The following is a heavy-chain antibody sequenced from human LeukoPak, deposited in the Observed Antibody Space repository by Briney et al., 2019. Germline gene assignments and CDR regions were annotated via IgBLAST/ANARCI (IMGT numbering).Heavy chain of an antibody. J-gene: IGHJ4*02. CDR3: ARASRWFGPHY. CDR2: ISSSSSYI. V-gene: IGHV3-21*01. Sequence: GGSLRLSCAASGFTFSSYSMNWVRRAPGKGLEWVSSISSSSSYIYYADSVKGRFTISRDNAKNSLYLQMNSLRAEDTAVYYCARASRWFGPHYWGQGTLVTVSS. D-gene: IGHD3-10*01. CDR1: GFTFSSYS.